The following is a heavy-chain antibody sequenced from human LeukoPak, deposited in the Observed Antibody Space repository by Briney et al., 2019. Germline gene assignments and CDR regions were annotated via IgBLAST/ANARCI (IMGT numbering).Heavy chain of an antibody. Sequence: GGSLRLSCAASGFTFSSYWMSWVRQAPGKGLEWVANIKQDGSEKYYVDSVKGRFTISRDNAKNSLYLQMNSLRAEDTAVYYCARDRPDDYVWGSYRYFGYWGQGTLVTVSS. CDR2: IKQDGSEK. D-gene: IGHD3-16*02. CDR1: GFTFSSYW. J-gene: IGHJ4*02. CDR3: ARDRPDDYVWGSYRYFGY. V-gene: IGHV3-7*01.